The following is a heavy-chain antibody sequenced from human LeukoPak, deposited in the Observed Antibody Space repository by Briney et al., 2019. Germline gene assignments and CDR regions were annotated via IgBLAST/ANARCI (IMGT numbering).Heavy chain of an antibody. V-gene: IGHV3-11*04. J-gene: IGHJ4*02. D-gene: IGHD2-2*01. CDR3: ASGSGYCSSTSCVPPFDY. CDR2: ISSSGSTI. Sequence: PGGSLRLSCAASGFTFSDYYMSWIRQAPGKGLEWVSYISSSGSTIYYADSVKGRFTISRDNAKNSLYLQMNSLRAEDTAVYYCASGSGYCSSTSCVPPFDYWGQGTLVTVSS. CDR1: GFTFSDYY.